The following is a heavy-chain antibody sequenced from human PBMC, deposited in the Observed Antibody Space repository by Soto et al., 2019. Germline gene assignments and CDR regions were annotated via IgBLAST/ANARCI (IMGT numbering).Heavy chain of an antibody. CDR3: TTANWYSES. V-gene: IGHV4-59*08. D-gene: IGHD7-27*01. CDR2: IYYSGST. J-gene: IGHJ4*02. CDR1: VGTISSYY. Sequence: SETLSLTCTVSVGTISSYYWSWILQPPGKGLEWIGYIYYSGSTNYNPSLKSRVTISVDTSKNQFSLKLSSVTAADTAVYYYTTANWYSESWGQGNLVTVSS.